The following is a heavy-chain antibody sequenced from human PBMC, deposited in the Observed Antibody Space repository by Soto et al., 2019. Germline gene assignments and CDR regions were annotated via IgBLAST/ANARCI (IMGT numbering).Heavy chain of an antibody. Sequence: GGSLRLSCAASGFTISSYGMHWVSQAPGKGLEWVAVIWYDGSNKYYADSVKGRFTISRDNAKNTLYLQMNSLRAEDTAVYYCAQSSSTSCCFDYWGQGTLVTVSS. CDR2: IWYDGSNK. CDR1: GFTISSYG. J-gene: IGHJ4*02. V-gene: IGHV3-33*03. D-gene: IGHD2-2*01. CDR3: AQSSSTSCCFDY.